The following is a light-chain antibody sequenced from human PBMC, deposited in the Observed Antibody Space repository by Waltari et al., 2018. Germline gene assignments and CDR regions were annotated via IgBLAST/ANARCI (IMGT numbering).Light chain of an antibody. J-gene: IGLJ1*01. Sequence: QSALTQPASVSGSPGQSIAISCAGTRSDGGAYNFLSCYQQHPGKAPKLMIYDVNRRPSGVSARFSGSKSVNTASRTISGLQAEDETDYYCSSFTTSGTYVFGTGTKVTVL. V-gene: IGLV2-14*03. CDR2: DVN. CDR3: SSFTTSGTYV. CDR1: RSDGGAYNF.